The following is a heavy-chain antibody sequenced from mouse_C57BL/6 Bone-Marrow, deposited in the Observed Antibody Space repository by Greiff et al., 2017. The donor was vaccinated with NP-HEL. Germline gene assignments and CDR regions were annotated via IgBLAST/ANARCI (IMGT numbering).Heavy chain of an antibody. CDR3: ARDRAVVPLGY. V-gene: IGHV5-4*01. CDR2: ISDGGSYT. CDR1: GFTFRSYA. D-gene: IGHD1-1*01. J-gene: IGHJ2*01. Sequence: EVQLQESGGGLVKPGGSLKLSCAASGFTFRSYAMSWVRQTPEKRLEWVANISDGGSYTYYPDNVKGRFTITRDNAKNNLYLQMSNLKSEDAAMYYCARDRAVVPLGYWGKGTTLTVAS.